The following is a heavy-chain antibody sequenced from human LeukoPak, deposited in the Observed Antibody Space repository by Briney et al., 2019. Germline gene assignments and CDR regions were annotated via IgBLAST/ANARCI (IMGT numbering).Heavy chain of an antibody. Sequence: PGGSLRLSCAASGFAFSSYAMHWVRQAPGKGLEWVAVISYDGSNKYYADSVKGRFTISRDNSKNTVNLQLNSLSAEDTAIYYCAREGYKYADYYCYYMDVWGKGTTVTVSS. D-gene: IGHD5-18*01. J-gene: IGHJ6*03. CDR3: AREGYKYADYYCYYMDV. V-gene: IGHV3-30*01. CDR1: GFAFSSYA. CDR2: ISYDGSNK.